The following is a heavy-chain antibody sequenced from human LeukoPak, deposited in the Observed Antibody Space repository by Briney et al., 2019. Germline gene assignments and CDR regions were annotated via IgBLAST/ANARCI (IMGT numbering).Heavy chain of an antibody. CDR1: GYTFTGYY. V-gene: IGHV1-2*02. D-gene: IGHD1-26*01. CDR3: ARDGRELPYYYYYMDV. J-gene: IGHJ6*03. CDR2: INPNSGGT. Sequence: ASVKVSCKASGYTFTGYYMHWVRQAPGQGLEWMGWINPNSGGTNYAQKFQGRVTMTRDTSISTAYMELSRLRSDDTAVYYCARDGRELPYYYYYMDVWGKGTTVTVSS.